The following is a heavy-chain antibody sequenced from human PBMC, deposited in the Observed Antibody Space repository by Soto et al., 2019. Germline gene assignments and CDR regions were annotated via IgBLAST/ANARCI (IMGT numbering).Heavy chain of an antibody. D-gene: IGHD3-22*01. CDR3: AGGRIVVVGSRAYYGMDV. Sequence: QVHLLLQSGAEVKKPGSSVKVSCKASGGTPSNSAISWVRQAPGQGLEWMGGIIPVFGLVTYAQNFQGRVTSTADESTNTAYMELSSLRPEDTAVYYCAGGRIVVVGSRAYYGMDVWGQGTTVTVSS. CDR1: GGTPSNSA. J-gene: IGHJ6*02. V-gene: IGHV1-69*01. CDR2: IIPVFGLV.